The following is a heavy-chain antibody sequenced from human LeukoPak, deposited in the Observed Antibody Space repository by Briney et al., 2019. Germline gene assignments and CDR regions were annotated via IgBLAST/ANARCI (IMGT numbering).Heavy chain of an antibody. V-gene: IGHV1-69*13. CDR1: GGTFSSYA. J-gene: IGHJ6*03. D-gene: IGHD1-14*01. Sequence: SVKVSCKASGGTFSSYAISWVRQAPGQGLEWMGGIIPIFGTANYAQKFLGRVTITADESTSTAYMELSSLRSEDTAVYYCAREIVGSRNYYYYYMDVWGKGTTVTVSS. CDR2: IIPIFGTA. CDR3: AREIVGSRNYYYYYMDV.